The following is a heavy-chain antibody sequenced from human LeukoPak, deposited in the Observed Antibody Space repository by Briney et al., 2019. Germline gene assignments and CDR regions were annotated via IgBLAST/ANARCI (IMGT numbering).Heavy chain of an antibody. J-gene: IGHJ4*02. D-gene: IGHD2-8*02. V-gene: IGHV3-23*01. Sequence: PGGSLRLSCAASGFTFSTFAMIWVRQPPGKGLEWVSSIFPSGGDIHYADSVRGRFTISRDNSKNTLSLQMNSLRAEDTAVYYCATYKQVLLPFESWGQGTLVTVSS. CDR1: GFTFSTFA. CDR3: ATYKQVLLPFES. CDR2: IFPSGGDI.